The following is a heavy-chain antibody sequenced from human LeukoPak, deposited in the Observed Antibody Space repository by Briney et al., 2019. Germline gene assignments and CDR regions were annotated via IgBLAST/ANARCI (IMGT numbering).Heavy chain of an antibody. CDR2: IYYSGST. J-gene: IGHJ5*02. V-gene: IGHV4-61*01. CDR1: GGSVSSGSYY. CDR3: ARGSLEYCSSTSCYWFDP. Sequence: SETLSLTCTVSGGSVSSGSYYWSWIRQPPGKGLEWIGYIYYSGSTNYNPSLKSRVTISVDTSKNQFSLKLSSVTAADTAVYYCARGSLEYCSSTSCYWFDPWGQGTLVAVSS. D-gene: IGHD2-2*01.